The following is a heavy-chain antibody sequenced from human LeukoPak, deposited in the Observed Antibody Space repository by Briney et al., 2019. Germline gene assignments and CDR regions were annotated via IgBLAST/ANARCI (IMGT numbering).Heavy chain of an antibody. D-gene: IGHD6-19*01. Sequence: SETLSLTCTVSGGSISSGGYYWSWIRQHPGKGLEWIGCIYYSGSTYYNPSLKSRVTISVDTSKNQFSLKLSSVTAADTAVYYCARVPLSAVAGTFDYWGQGTLVTVSS. V-gene: IGHV4-31*03. CDR2: IYYSGST. CDR3: ARVPLSAVAGTFDY. CDR1: GGSISSGGYY. J-gene: IGHJ4*02.